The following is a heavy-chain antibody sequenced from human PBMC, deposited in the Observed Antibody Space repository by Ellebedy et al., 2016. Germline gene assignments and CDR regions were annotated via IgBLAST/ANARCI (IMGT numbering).Heavy chain of an antibody. D-gene: IGHD4-23*01. J-gene: IGHJ4*02. CDR1: GNIFTNYS. CDR2: IDPRDSYN. V-gene: IGHV5-10-1*01. CDR3: ARQSVGTPLPPDC. Sequence: GESLKISWEGSGNIFTNYSITWVRQMPGKGLEWMGRIDPRDSYNNYSPSFHSHVTMSTAKSINTAYLQCGSLTASDTAMYYCARQSVGTPLPPDCWGQGTLVTVSS.